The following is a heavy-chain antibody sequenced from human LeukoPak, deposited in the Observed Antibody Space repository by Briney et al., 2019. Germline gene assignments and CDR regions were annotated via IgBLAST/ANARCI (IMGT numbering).Heavy chain of an antibody. CDR3: ARDAKYYYGSRTYFFFEY. D-gene: IGHD3-10*01. CDR2: IYTSGST. J-gene: IGHJ4*02. CDR1: GGSISSYY. V-gene: IGHV4-4*07. Sequence: SETLSLTCTVSGGSISSYYWSWIRQPAGKGLEWIGRIYTSGSTNYNPSLKSRVTMSVDTSKNQFSLKLSSVTAADTAIYYCARDAKYYYGSRTYFFFEYWGQGTLLSVSS.